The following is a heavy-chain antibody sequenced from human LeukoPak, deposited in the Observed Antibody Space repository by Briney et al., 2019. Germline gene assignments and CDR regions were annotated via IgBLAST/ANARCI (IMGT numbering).Heavy chain of an antibody. CDR3: ARDGVAAKPYDY. D-gene: IGHD1-14*01. Sequence: GGSLRPSCAASGFTVSSNYMSWVRQAPGQGLEGVSGISGSGGRTSYADSVKGRFTISRVNFKNTLYLQMNGLRAEDAAVYYCARDGVAAKPYDYWGQGTLVTVSS. J-gene: IGHJ4*02. CDR2: ISGSGGRT. V-gene: IGHV3-23*01. CDR1: GFTVSSNY.